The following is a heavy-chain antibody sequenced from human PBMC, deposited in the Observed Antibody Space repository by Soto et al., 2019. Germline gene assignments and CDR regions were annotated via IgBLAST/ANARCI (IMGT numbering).Heavy chain of an antibody. J-gene: IGHJ3*02. Sequence: EVQLVQSGGGLVQPGGSLGLSCVASRITLGSHTLNWVRQAPGKGLEWISDISSSGVTIHYADSVKGRFTISRDNVKNSLYLKLTTLGAEDTAVYYCGREFRPGSGLLVIWAKGSLVT. CDR3: GREFRPGSGLLVI. CDR1: RITLGSHT. CDR2: ISSSGVTI. V-gene: IGHV3-48*01. D-gene: IGHD3-10*01.